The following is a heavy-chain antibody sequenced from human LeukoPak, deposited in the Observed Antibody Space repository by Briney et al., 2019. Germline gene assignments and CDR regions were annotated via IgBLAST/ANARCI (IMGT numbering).Heavy chain of an antibody. V-gene: IGHV3-20*04. Sequence: GGSLRLSCAASGFTFDDYGMSWVRQAPGKGLEWVSGINWNGGSTGYADSVKGRFTISRDNAKNSLYLQMNSLRAEDTALYYCARETVDCSSTSCYFFGSYYMDVWGKGTTVTVSS. CDR1: GFTFDDYG. CDR2: INWNGGST. CDR3: ARETVDCSSTSCYFFGSYYMDV. J-gene: IGHJ6*03. D-gene: IGHD2-2*01.